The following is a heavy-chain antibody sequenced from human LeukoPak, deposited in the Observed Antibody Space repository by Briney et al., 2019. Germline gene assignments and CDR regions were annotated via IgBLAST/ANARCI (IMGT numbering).Heavy chain of an antibody. CDR2: ISYDGSNK. J-gene: IGHJ1*01. V-gene: IGHV3-30-3*02. CDR1: GFTFSSYA. Sequence: GGSLRLSCAASGFTFSSYAMDWVRKGPGKGLEGGMVISYDGSNKYYANSVKGRFTISRDNSKNTLYLQMNSLRAEDTAVYYCAKLPERAYQLPQPYFQHWGQGTLVTVSS. CDR3: AKLPERAYQLPQPYFQH. D-gene: IGHD2-2*01.